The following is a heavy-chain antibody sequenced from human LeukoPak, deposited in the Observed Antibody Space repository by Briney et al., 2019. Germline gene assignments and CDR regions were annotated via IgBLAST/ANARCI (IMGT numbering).Heavy chain of an antibody. CDR2: IWYDGSNK. Sequence: GGSLRLSCAASGFTFSSYGMHWVRQAPGKGLEWVAVIWYDGSNKYYADSVKGRFTISRDNSKNTLYLQMNSLRAEDTAVYYCAKGRIGFDGYNPPDFDYWGQGTLVTVSS. J-gene: IGHJ4*02. CDR1: GFTFSSYG. CDR3: AKGRIGFDGYNPPDFDY. V-gene: IGHV3-33*06. D-gene: IGHD5-24*01.